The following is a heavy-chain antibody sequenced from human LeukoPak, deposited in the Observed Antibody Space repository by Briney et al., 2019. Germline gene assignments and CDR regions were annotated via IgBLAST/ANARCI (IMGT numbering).Heavy chain of an antibody. D-gene: IGHD3-22*01. CDR2: IIPIFGTA. V-gene: IGHV1-69*05. CDR1: GGTFSSYA. J-gene: IGHJ4*02. Sequence: SVKVSCKASGGTFSSYAISWVRQAPGQGLEWMGGIIPIFGTANYAQKFQGRVTITTDESTSTAYMELSSLRSEDTAVYYRARGSHYDSSGSLFDYWGQGTLVTVSS. CDR3: ARGSHYDSSGSLFDY.